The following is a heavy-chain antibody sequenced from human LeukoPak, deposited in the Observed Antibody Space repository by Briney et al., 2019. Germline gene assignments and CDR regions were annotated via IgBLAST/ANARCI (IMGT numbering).Heavy chain of an antibody. Sequence: SQTLSLTCAISGDSVSSNSAAWNWFRQSPSRGLEWLGRTYYRSKWYNDYAVSVKSRITINPDTSKNQFSLQLNSVTPEDTAVYYCARLGFKAGDFPTYYYYYYMDVWGKGTTVTVSS. CDR1: GDSVSSNSAA. D-gene: IGHD2-21*02. V-gene: IGHV6-1*01. J-gene: IGHJ6*03. CDR2: TYYRSKWYN. CDR3: ARLGFKAGDFPTYYYYYYMDV.